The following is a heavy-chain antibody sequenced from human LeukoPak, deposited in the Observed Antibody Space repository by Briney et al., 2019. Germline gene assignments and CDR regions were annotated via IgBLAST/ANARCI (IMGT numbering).Heavy chain of an antibody. V-gene: IGHV3-23*01. CDR3: AKVVDMVRGSIDY. CDR2: ISAGGGST. J-gene: IGHJ4*02. CDR1: GFTLNNYA. D-gene: IGHD3-10*01. Sequence: PGGSLRLSCAASGFTLNNYAMSWVRQAPGKGLEWVSVISAGGGSTLYADSVKGRFTIPRDNSKNTLYLQMNSLRAEDTAVYYCAKVVDMVRGSIDYWGQGTLVTVSS.